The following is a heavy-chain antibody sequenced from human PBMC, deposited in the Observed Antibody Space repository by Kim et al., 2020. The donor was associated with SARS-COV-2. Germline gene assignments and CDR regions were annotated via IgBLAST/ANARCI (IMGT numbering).Heavy chain of an antibody. D-gene: IGHD5-12*01. Sequence: YTPPPKSPVPISVDTSKNQFSLKLSSVTAADTAVYYCARVNGPKLATIDYWGQGTLVTVSS. J-gene: IGHJ4*02. V-gene: IGHV4-31*01. CDR3: ARVNGPKLATIDY.